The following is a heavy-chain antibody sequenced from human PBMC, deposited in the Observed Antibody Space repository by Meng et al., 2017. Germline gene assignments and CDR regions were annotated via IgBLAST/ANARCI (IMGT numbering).Heavy chain of an antibody. CDR1: GFTFSSYS. J-gene: IGHJ4*02. D-gene: IGHD7-27*01. Sequence: GESLKISCAASGFTFSSYSMNWVRQAPGKGLEWVSSISSSSSYIYYADSVKGRFTISRDNAKNSLYLQMNSLRAEDTAVYYCARASTGEGYWGQGTRVTVSS. CDR2: ISSSSSYI. CDR3: ARASTGEGY. V-gene: IGHV3-21*01.